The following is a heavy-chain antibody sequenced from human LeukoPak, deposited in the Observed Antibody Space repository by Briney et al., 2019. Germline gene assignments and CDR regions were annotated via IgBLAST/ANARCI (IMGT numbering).Heavy chain of an antibody. V-gene: IGHV4-59*01. D-gene: IGHD6-19*01. CDR1: GASISSSY. Sequence: SETLSLTCTVSGASISSSYWSWIRQPPGKGLEGIGYIYYSGTTKYNPSLKSRVTISVDTSKNQFSLKVNSVAAADTAVYYCARGQPQRYSSGWYVNWFDPWGQGTLVTVSS. CDR2: IYYSGTT. J-gene: IGHJ5*02. CDR3: ARGQPQRYSSGWYVNWFDP.